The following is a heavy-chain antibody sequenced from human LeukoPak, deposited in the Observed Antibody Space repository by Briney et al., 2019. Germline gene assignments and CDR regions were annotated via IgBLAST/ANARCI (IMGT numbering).Heavy chain of an antibody. J-gene: IGHJ4*02. D-gene: IGHD5-18*01. CDR1: GGSFSGYY. CDR3: ATKKRGYSYVHFDY. CDR2: INHSGST. V-gene: IGHV4-34*01. Sequence: PSETLSLTCAVYGGSFSGYYWSWIRQPPGKGLEWIGEINHSGSTNYNPSLKSRVTISVDTSKNQFSLKLSSVTAADTAVYYCATKKRGYSYVHFDYWGQGTLVTVSS.